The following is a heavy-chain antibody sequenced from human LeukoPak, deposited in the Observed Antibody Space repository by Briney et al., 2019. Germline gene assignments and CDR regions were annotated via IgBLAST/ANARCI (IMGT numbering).Heavy chain of an antibody. J-gene: IGHJ3*02. V-gene: IGHV4-59*01. Sequence: SETLSLTCAVSGASISSYDWSWVRQPPGKGLEWIGGISNSGRTNDNTSLKSRVTISKDTSKNQVSLNLRSVSAADTAVYYCARDRPAEKISVWFGGPPAGLDPFDIWGQGKMVIVPS. CDR2: ISNSGRT. CDR3: ARDRPAEKISVWFGGPPAGLDPFDI. D-gene: IGHD3-10*01. CDR1: GASISSYD.